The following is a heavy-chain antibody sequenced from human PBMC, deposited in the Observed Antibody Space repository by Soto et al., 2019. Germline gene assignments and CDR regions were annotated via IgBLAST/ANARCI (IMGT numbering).Heavy chain of an antibody. V-gene: IGHV1-69*12. J-gene: IGHJ4*02. Sequence: QVQLVQSGAEVKKPGSSVKVSCKASGGTFSTYVINWVRQAPGQGLEWMGGIIAIFGTANYAQKLQGRVTITEDXXTXTXXMELSSLRSEDTAVYYCAITERDSSGYQVLYYFEYWGQGTLVTVSS. CDR2: IIAIFGTA. CDR3: AITERDSSGYQVLYYFEY. D-gene: IGHD3-22*01. CDR1: GGTFSTYV.